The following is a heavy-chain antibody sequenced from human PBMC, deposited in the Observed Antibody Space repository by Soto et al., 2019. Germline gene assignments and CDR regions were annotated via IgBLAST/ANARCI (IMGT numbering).Heavy chain of an antibody. V-gene: IGHV4-39*01. J-gene: IGHJ4*02. CDR2: IYYSGST. D-gene: IGHD3-10*02. CDR3: ARRVHTMGFDY. CDR1: GGSISSSSYY. Sequence: SETLSLTCTVSGGSISSSSYYWGWIRQPPGKGLEWIGSIYYSGSTYYNPSLKSRVTISVDTSKNQFSLKLSSVTAADTAVYYCARRVHTMGFDYWGQGTLVTGSS.